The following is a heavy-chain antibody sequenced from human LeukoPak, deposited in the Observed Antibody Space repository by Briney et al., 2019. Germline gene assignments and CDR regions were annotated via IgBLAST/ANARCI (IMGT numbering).Heavy chain of an antibody. CDR2: IYDSGST. D-gene: IGHD2-2*01. J-gene: IGHJ3*02. CDR3: ARDGGRVVPAARRAFDI. V-gene: IGHV4-31*03. CDR1: GVSISSGGYY. Sequence: SETLSLTCTVSGVSISSGGYYWRWLRQHPGKGLEWIVYIYDSGSTYYNPSLKSRVTISVDTSKNQFSLKLSSVTAADTAVYYCARDGGRVVPAARRAFDIWGQGTMVTVSS.